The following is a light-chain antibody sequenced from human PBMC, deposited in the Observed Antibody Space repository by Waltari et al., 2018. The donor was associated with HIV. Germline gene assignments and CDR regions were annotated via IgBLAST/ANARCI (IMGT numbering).Light chain of an antibody. CDR1: ISNIGAGYD. V-gene: IGLV1-40*01. CDR3: SSYAGSNSLV. CDR2: GHT. Sequence: SVLTQPPSVSGAPGQRVTISCTGTISNIGAGYDVHWYQQLPGTAPKLPIYGHTNRPSGVPDRFSGSKSGNTASLTVSGLQAEDESVYYCSSYAGSNSLVFGGGTKLTVL. J-gene: IGLJ2*01.